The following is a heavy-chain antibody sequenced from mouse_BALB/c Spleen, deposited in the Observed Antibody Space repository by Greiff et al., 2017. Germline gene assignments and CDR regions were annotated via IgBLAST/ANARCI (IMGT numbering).Heavy chain of an antibody. V-gene: IGHV5-17*02. CDR2: ISSGSSTI. D-gene: IGHD2-3*01. CDR3: ARGGYFSMDY. J-gene: IGHJ4*01. Sequence: DVQLVESGGGLVQPGGSRKLSCAASGFTFSSFGMHWVRQAPEKGLEWVAYISSGSSTIYYADTVKGRFTISRDNPKNTLFLQMTSLRSEDTAMYYCARGGYFSMDYWGQGTSVTVSS. CDR1: GFTFSSFG.